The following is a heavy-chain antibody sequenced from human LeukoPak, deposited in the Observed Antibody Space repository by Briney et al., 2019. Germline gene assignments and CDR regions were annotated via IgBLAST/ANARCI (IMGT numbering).Heavy chain of an antibody. V-gene: IGHV4-30-4*01. CDR2: IYYSGST. CDR3: AWGIVATTTGASYYYYGMDV. Sequence: SETLSLTCTVSGGSISSGDYYWSWIRQPPGKGLEWIGYIYYSGSTYYNPSLKSRVTISVDTSKNQFSLKLSSVTAADTAVYYCAWGIVATTTGASYYYYGMDVWGQGTTVTVSS. CDR1: GGSISSGDYY. D-gene: IGHD5-12*01. J-gene: IGHJ6*02.